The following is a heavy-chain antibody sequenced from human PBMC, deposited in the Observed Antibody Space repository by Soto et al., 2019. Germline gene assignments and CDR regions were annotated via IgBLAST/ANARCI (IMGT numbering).Heavy chain of an antibody. J-gene: IGHJ6*02. V-gene: IGHV4-34*01. CDR1: GGSFSGYY. CDR3: ARGGAPLDYYYYGMDV. CDR2: INHSGST. D-gene: IGHD1-26*01. Sequence: LSLTCAVYGGSFSGYYWSWIRQPPGKGLEWIGEINHSGSTNCNPSLKSRVTISVDTSKNQFSLKLSSVTAADTAVYYCARGGAPLDYYYYGMDVWGQGTTVTVSS.